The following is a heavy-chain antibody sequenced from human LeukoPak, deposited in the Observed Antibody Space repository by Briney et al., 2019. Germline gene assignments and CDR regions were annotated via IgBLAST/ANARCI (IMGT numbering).Heavy chain of an antibody. CDR2: IYHSGST. CDR1: GYSISSGYY. D-gene: IGHD5-18*01. J-gene: IGHJ6*03. V-gene: IGHV4-38-2*02. CDR3: ARVGTAMVNHYMDV. Sequence: SETLSLTCTVSGYSISSGYYWGWIRQPPGKGLEWIGSIYHSGSTYYNPSLKSRVTISVDTSKNQFSLELSSVTAADTAVYYCARVGTAMVNHYMDVWGKGTTVTVSS.